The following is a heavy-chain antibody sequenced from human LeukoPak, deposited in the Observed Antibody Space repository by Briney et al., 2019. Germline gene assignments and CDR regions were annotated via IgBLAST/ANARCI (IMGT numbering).Heavy chain of an antibody. J-gene: IGHJ4*02. D-gene: IGHD3-22*01. CDR3: ARWNYDSSGYNDY. CDR2: INPNSGGT. V-gene: IGHV1-2*02. CDR1: GYTFTGYY. Sequence: GASVKVSCKASGYTFTGYYMHWVRQAPGQGLEWMGWINPNSGGTNYAQKFQGRVTMTRDTSISTAYMELNRLRSDDTAVYYCARWNYDSSGYNDYWGQGTLVTVSS.